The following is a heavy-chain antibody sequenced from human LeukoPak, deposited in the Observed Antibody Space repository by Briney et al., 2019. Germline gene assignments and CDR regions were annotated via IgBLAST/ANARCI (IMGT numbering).Heavy chain of an antibody. Sequence: PGGSLRLSCAASGFTFSNAWMSWVRQAPGKGLEWVGRVKSKTDGGTTDYAAPVKGRFAISRDDSKNTLYLQMNSLKTEDTAMYYCTTASLRWYEFDSWGQGTLVTASS. CDR1: GFTFSNAW. J-gene: IGHJ4*02. D-gene: IGHD4-23*01. V-gene: IGHV3-15*01. CDR2: VKSKTDGGTT. CDR3: TTASLRWYEFDS.